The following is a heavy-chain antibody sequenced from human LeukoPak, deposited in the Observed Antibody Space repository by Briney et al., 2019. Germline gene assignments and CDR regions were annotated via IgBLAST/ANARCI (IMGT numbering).Heavy chain of an antibody. V-gene: IGHV1-69*05. CDR2: IIPIFGTA. Sequence: ASVKVSCKASGGTFSSYAISWVRQAPGQGLEWMGGIIPIFGTANYAQKFQGRVTITTDESTSTAYMELSSLRSEDTAVYYCARDRGYCSSTSCKRAGNGYMDVWGKGTTVTVSS. CDR1: GGTFSSYA. J-gene: IGHJ6*03. CDR3: ARDRGYCSSTSCKRAGNGYMDV. D-gene: IGHD2-2*01.